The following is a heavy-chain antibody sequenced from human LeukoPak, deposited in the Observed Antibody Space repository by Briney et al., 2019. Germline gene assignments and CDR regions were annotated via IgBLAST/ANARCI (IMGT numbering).Heavy chain of an antibody. CDR2: IYSDGGT. V-gene: IGHV3-53*01. CDR1: GFIVSNNY. Sequence: GGSLRLSCAASGFIVSNNYMSWVRQAPGKGLEWVSVIYSDGGTYYSDSVKGRFTISRDYSKNTLYLQMNSLRADVTAVYYCARDSSGPAFWGQGTLVTVSS. D-gene: IGHD3-22*01. J-gene: IGHJ4*02. CDR3: ARDSSGPAF.